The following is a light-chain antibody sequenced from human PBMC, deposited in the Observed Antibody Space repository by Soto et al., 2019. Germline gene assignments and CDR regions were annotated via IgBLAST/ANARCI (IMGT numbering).Light chain of an antibody. CDR3: QHYDHLPLS. CDR2: DAS. V-gene: IGKV1-33*01. Sequence: DIQITQSPCSLSASVGDKVTITCQASQDITNYLNWYQQKPGKAPRLLLYDASSLETGVPSRFSGSGSWTDFTFTMSRLQPEDIATYDCQHYDHLPLSIGQGTRLEIK. CDR1: QDITNY. J-gene: IGKJ5*01.